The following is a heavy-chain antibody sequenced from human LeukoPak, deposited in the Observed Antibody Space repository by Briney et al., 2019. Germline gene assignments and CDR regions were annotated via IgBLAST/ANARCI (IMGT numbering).Heavy chain of an antibody. CDR2: ISYDSTAI. V-gene: IGHV3-48*01. CDR1: GFTFSTYH. J-gene: IGHJ4*02. CDR3: ARVWQDYSNTDY. Sequence: GGSLRLSCTASGFTFSTYHMVWVRQAPGKGLECLSYISYDSTAIHYADSVRGRFAISRDNAQSSLYLQMNSLTAEGTAIYFCARVWQDYSNTDYWGQGTLVTVSS. D-gene: IGHD4-11*01.